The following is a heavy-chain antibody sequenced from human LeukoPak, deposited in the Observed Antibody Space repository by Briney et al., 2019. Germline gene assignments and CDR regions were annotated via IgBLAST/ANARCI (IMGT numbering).Heavy chain of an antibody. CDR3: ARDSNPPYYYGSGGYFDY. J-gene: IGHJ4*02. CDR1: GYTFTSYG. CDR2: ISAYNGNT. V-gene: IGHV1-18*01. D-gene: IGHD3-10*01. Sequence: ASVKVSCKASGYTFTSYGISWVRQAPGQGLEWMGWISAYNGNTNYAQKLQGRVTMTTDTSTSTAYMELRSLRSDDTAVYYCARDSNPPYYYGSGGYFDYWGQGTLVTVSS.